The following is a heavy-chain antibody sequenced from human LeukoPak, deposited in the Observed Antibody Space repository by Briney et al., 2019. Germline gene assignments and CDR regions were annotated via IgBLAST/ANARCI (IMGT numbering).Heavy chain of an antibody. J-gene: IGHJ3*02. V-gene: IGHV3-30*18. CDR1: GFTFSSYC. CDR2: ISYDGSNK. Sequence: PGGSLRLSCAASGFTFSSYCMHWIRQAPGKGLEWVAVISYDGSNKYYADSVKGRFTISRDNSKSTLYLQMNSVRAEDTAVYDCAKDIFPVRGRGDAFDIWGQGTMVTVSS. D-gene: IGHD2/OR15-2a*01. CDR3: AKDIFPVRGRGDAFDI.